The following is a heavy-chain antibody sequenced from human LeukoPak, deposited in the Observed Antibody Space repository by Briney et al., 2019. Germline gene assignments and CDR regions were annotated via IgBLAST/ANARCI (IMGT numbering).Heavy chain of an antibody. CDR2: IIPIFGTA. V-gene: IGHV1-69*05. CDR3: ARDGHEWFDP. Sequence: SVKVSCKASGGTFSSYAISWVRQAPGQGLEWMGRIIPIFGTANYAQKSQGRVTITTDESTSTAYMELSSLRSEDTAVYYCARDGHEWFDPWGQGTLVTVSS. CDR1: GGTFSSYA. J-gene: IGHJ5*02.